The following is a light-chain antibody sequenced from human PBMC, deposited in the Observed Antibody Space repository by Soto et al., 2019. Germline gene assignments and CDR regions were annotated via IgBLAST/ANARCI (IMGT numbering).Light chain of an antibody. CDR3: SSYAGNDIVL. V-gene: IGLV2-8*01. Sequence: QSALTQPPSAPGSPGQSVTISCTGTSSHVGGYTYVSWYQQHPGKAPKLLIHDVTERPSGVPDRFSGSRSDSTASLTVSGLQAEDEAGYYCSSYAGNDIVLFGGGTKLTVL. CDR1: SSHVGGYTY. J-gene: IGLJ2*01. CDR2: DVT.